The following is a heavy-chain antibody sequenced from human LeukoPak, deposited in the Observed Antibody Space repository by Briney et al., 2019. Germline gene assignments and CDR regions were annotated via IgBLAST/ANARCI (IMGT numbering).Heavy chain of an antibody. J-gene: IGHJ4*02. CDR2: IYYSGST. CDR1: GGSISSSSYS. Sequence: PSETLSLTCTVSGGSISSSSYSWGWIRQPPGKGLEWIGSIYYSGSTYYNPSLKSRVTISVDTSKNQFSLKLSSVTAADTAVYYCARLYGDYTPLFDYWGQGTLVTVSS. V-gene: IGHV4-39*01. D-gene: IGHD4-17*01. CDR3: ARLYGDYTPLFDY.